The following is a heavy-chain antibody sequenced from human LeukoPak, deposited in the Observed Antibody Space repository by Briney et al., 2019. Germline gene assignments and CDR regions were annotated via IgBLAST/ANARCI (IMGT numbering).Heavy chain of an antibody. V-gene: IGHV4-34*01. CDR2: INHSGST. CDR3: ARLRGTNFDY. D-gene: IGHD3-16*01. CDR1: GGSFSGYY. J-gene: IGHJ4*02. Sequence: SETLSLTCAVYGGSFSGYYWSWICQPPGKGLEWIGEINHSGSTNYNPSLKSRVTISVDTSKNQFSLKLSSVTAADTAVYYCARLRGTNFDYWGQGTLVTVSS.